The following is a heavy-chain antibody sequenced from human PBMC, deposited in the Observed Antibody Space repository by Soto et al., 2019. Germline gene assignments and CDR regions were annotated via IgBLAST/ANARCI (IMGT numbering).Heavy chain of an antibody. D-gene: IGHD2-15*01. Sequence: EEQLVESGGGLVKPGGSLRLSCTASGLSFSSDSMNWVRQAPGKGLEWVSSISGSSSYIYYADSVKGRFTISRDNAKNSVYLQMNSLRAEDTAVYYCARGLGYCNVGSCSGAFDMWGQGTMVTVSS. CDR1: GLSFSSDS. CDR3: ARGLGYCNVGSCSGAFDM. J-gene: IGHJ3*02. CDR2: ISGSSSYI. V-gene: IGHV3-21*01.